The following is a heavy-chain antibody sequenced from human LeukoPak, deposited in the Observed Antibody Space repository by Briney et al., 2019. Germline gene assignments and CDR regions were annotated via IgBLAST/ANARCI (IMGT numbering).Heavy chain of an antibody. J-gene: IGHJ4*02. CDR2: INHSGGT. CDR3: ARGPYCSGGSCYFSY. CDR1: GGSFSGYY. Sequence: PSETLSLTCAVYGGSFSGYYWSWIRQPPGKGLEWIGEINHSGGTNYNPSLKGRVTISVDTSKNQFSLKLSSVTAADTAVYYCARGPYCSGGSCYFSYWGQGTLVTVSS. V-gene: IGHV4-34*01. D-gene: IGHD2-15*01.